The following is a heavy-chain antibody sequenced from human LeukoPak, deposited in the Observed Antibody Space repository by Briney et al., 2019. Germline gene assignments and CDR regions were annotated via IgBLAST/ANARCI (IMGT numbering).Heavy chain of an antibody. CDR2: ISGSGGST. D-gene: IGHD1-26*01. J-gene: IGHJ6*03. Sequence: GGSLRLSCAASGFTFSSYAMSWVRQAPGKGLEWVSAISGSGGSTYYADSVKGRFTISRDNSKNTLYLQMNSLRAEDTAVYYCAKDWGATYYYYYYYMDVWGKGTTVTISS. V-gene: IGHV3-23*01. CDR3: AKDWGATYYYYYYYMDV. CDR1: GFTFSSYA.